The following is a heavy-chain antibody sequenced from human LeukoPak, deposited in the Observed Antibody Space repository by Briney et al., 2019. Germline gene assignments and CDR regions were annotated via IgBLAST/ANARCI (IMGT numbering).Heavy chain of an antibody. CDR1: GFTFSSYA. Sequence: GGSLRLSCAASGFTFSSYAMSWVRQAPGKGLEWVSAISGSGGSTYYADSVKGRFTISRDNSKNTPYLQMNSLRAEDTAVYYCAKEGWFGELFDLGKVFDPWGQGTLVTVSS. D-gene: IGHD3-10*01. CDR3: AKEGWFGELFDLGKVFDP. J-gene: IGHJ5*02. CDR2: ISGSGGST. V-gene: IGHV3-23*01.